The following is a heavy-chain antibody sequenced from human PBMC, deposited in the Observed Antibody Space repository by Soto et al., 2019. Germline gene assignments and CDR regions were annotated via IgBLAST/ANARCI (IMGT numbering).Heavy chain of an antibody. CDR1: GFTFSSYW. Sequence: GGSLRLSCAASGFTFSSYWMSWVRQAPGKGLEWVANIKQDGSEKYYVDSVKGRFTISRDNAKNSLYLKMNSLRAEDTAVYYCASGRYYYGSGSYYQLDAFDIWGQGTMVTVSS. CDR2: IKQDGSEK. D-gene: IGHD3-10*01. J-gene: IGHJ3*02. V-gene: IGHV3-7*01. CDR3: ASGRYYYGSGSYYQLDAFDI.